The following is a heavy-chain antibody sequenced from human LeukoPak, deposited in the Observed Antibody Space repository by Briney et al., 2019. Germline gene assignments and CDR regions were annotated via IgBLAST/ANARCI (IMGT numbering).Heavy chain of an antibody. J-gene: IGHJ4*02. CDR1: GFTFSGYG. CDR3: ATFHVSENSFGPH. V-gene: IGHV3-30*02. CDR2: IRYDESNK. D-gene: IGHD3-10*01. Sequence: PGGSLRLSCAASGFTFSGYGMHWVRQAPGKGLEWVAFIRYDESNKYYVDSVKGRFTISRDNSENTLDLQMNSLRAEDTAVYYCATFHVSENSFGPHWGQGTLVTVSS.